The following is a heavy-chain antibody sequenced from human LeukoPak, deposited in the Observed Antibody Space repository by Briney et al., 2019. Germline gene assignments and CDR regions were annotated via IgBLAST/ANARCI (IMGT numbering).Heavy chain of an antibody. J-gene: IGHJ5*02. CDR1: GFTFSSYW. CDR3: ARDRGYCSSTSCYQSWFDP. V-gene: IGHV3-74*01. D-gene: IGHD2-2*01. CDR2: INSDGSST. Sequence: GGSLRLSCAASGFTFSSYWMHWVRQPPGKGLVWVSRINSDGSSTSYADSVKGRFTISRDNAKNTLYLQMNSLRAGDTAVYYCARDRGYCSSTSCYQSWFDPWGQGTLVTVSS.